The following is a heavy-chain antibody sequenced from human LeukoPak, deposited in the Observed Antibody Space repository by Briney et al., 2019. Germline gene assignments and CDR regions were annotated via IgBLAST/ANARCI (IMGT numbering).Heavy chain of an antibody. CDR1: GFTFSDYY. D-gene: IGHD6-19*01. Sequence: GGSLRLSCAASGFTFSDYYMTWIRQAPGKGLEWVSYVSGTSIYTNYADSVKGRFTISRDNAKNSLWLQMNSLRAEDTAVYYCARDPDSSGWYEYYFDYWGQGTLVTVSS. J-gene: IGHJ4*02. CDR3: ARDPDSSGWYEYYFDY. CDR2: VSGTSIYT. V-gene: IGHV3-11*05.